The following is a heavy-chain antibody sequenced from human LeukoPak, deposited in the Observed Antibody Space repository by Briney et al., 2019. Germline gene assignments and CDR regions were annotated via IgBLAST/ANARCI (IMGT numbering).Heavy chain of an antibody. D-gene: IGHD6-19*01. CDR3: ARDRVLAPPRGSPYYYGMDV. CDR2: IKQDGSER. V-gene: IGHV3-7*03. J-gene: IGHJ6*04. CDR1: GLPFCCYW. Sequence: GGALRLCCAASGLPFCCYWMTWVRQAPGKGLERVENIKQDGSERYYVACVKGRFTISRDNAKNSLYLQMNSLRAEDTAEYYCARDRVLAPPRGSPYYYGMDVWGKGTTVTVSS.